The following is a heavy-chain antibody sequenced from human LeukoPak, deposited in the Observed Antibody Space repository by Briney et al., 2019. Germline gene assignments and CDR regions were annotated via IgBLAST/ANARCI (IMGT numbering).Heavy chain of an antibody. J-gene: IGHJ3*02. CDR2: ISYDGINK. Sequence: GGSLRLSCAAFGFTFSSYAMHWVRQAPGKGLEWVTGISYDGINKYYADSVKGRFTISRDNSKNTLDLQKNSLRPEDTAVYYCARGNYDILTVYHDAFDIWGQGTMVTVSS. V-gene: IGHV3-30-3*01. CDR1: GFTFSSYA. D-gene: IGHD3-9*01. CDR3: ARGNYDILTVYHDAFDI.